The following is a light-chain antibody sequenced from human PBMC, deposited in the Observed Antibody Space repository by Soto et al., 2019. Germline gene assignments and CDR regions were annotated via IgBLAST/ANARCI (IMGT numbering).Light chain of an antibody. CDR2: GAS. Sequence: DIVMTQSPVTLSVSPGERATLSCRASQSVSSNLAWYQQKPGQAPRLLIYGASTRATGISARFSGSGSGTEFTLTISSLQSEDFAVYYCQQYNNWRWTFGQGTKVDIK. J-gene: IGKJ1*01. CDR3: QQYNNWRWT. V-gene: IGKV3-15*01. CDR1: QSVSSN.